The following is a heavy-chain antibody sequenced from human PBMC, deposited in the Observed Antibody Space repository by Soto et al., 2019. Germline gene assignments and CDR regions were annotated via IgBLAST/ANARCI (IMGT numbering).Heavy chain of an antibody. Sequence: GGSLRLSCAASGFTFSSYSMNWVRQAPGKGLEWVSYISSSSSTIYYADSVKGRFTISRDNAKNSLYLQMNSLRAEDTAVYYCARVPILTTFEGSPMDVWGKGTTVTVSS. CDR3: ARVPILTTFEGSPMDV. CDR2: ISSSSSTI. J-gene: IGHJ6*03. D-gene: IGHD2-15*01. CDR1: GFTFSSYS. V-gene: IGHV3-48*01.